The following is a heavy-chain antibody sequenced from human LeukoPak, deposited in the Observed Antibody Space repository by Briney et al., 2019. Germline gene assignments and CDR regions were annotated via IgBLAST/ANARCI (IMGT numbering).Heavy chain of an antibody. CDR2: IHSSGSII. Sequence: PGGSLRLSCAASGFTFSSYEMNWVRQAPGKGLEWVSYIHSSGSIIYYADSVKGRFTISRDNAKNSLYVQMNSLRAEDTAVYYCARGGGVQYFSNAFDVWGQGTLVTVSS. J-gene: IGHJ3*01. CDR1: GFTFSSYE. CDR3: ARGGGVQYFSNAFDV. V-gene: IGHV3-48*03. D-gene: IGHD2-21*01.